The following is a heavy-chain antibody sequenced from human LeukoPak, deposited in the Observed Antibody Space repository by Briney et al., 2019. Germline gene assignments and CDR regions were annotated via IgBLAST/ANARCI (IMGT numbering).Heavy chain of an antibody. CDR2: ISSSGSTI. J-gene: IGHJ3*02. Sequence: GGSLRLSCAASGFTFSSYEMNWVRQAPGKGLEWVSYISSSGSTIYYADSVKGRFTISRDNAKNSLYLQMNSLRAEDTAVYYCARANIDRDDAFDIWGQGTMVTVSS. CDR3: ARANIDRDDAFDI. V-gene: IGHV3-48*03. D-gene: IGHD2/OR15-2a*01. CDR1: GFTFSSYE.